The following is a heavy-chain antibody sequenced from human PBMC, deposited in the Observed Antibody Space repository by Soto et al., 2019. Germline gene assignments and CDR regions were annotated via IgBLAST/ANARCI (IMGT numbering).Heavy chain of an antibody. V-gene: IGHV4-31*03. D-gene: IGHD2-15*01. J-gene: IGHJ4*02. Sequence: SETLSLTCTVSGGSNIIGGYYCSWIRQHPGKGLEWIGYIYYSGSTYYNPSLKSRVTISVDTSKNQFSLKLSSVTAADTAVYYCERGYCSGGSCYFDYWGQGTLVTVSS. CDR3: ERGYCSGGSCYFDY. CDR2: IYYSGST. CDR1: GGSNIIGGYY.